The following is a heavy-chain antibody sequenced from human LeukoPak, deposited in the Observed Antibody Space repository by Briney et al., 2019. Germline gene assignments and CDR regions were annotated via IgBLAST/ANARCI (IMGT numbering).Heavy chain of an antibody. Sequence: SETLSLTCTVSGYSISSGYYWGWIRQPPGKGLEWIGSIYHSGSTYYNPSLKSRVTISVDTSKNQFSLKLSSVTAADTAVYYCARDGPWIQLWLEDAFDIWGQGTMVTVSS. V-gene: IGHV4-38-2*02. D-gene: IGHD5-18*01. CDR1: GYSISSGYY. CDR2: IYHSGST. CDR3: ARDGPWIQLWLEDAFDI. J-gene: IGHJ3*02.